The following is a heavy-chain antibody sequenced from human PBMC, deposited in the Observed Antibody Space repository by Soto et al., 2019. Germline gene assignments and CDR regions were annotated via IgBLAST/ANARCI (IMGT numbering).Heavy chain of an antibody. CDR2: ISYDGSDK. V-gene: IGHV3-30*03. D-gene: IGHD5-12*01. CDR3: HGYGY. J-gene: IGHJ4*02. CDR1: GFTFSSYG. Sequence: PGGSLRLSCAGSGFTFSSYGMHWVRQAPGKGLEWVAVISYDGSDKYYGDSVKGRFTISRDDSKNTLYLQMNSLRAEDTAVYYCHGYGYWGQGTLVTVSS.